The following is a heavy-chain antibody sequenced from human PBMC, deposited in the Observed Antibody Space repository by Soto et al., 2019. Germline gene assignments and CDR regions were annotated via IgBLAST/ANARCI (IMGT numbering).Heavy chain of an antibody. CDR1: GFTVSSKY. CDR2: IQSGGPT. J-gene: IGHJ6*04. Sequence: EVHLVESGGGLVQPGGSLRLSCAASGFTVSSKYMSWVRQAPGKGREWVSLIQSGGPTYYADSVKGRFPISRDTSENTLHLHMDSLRAEDTAVYYCARDDVLCDGGRCYGVPLDVWGKGTKVTVSS. CDR3: ARDDVLCDGGRCYGVPLDV. V-gene: IGHV3-66*01. D-gene: IGHD2-15*01.